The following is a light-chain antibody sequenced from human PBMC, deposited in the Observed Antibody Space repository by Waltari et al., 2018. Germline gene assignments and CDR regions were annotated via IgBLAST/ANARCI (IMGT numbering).Light chain of an antibody. Sequence: QSALTQPASVSGSPGQSITISCTGTSNDVGGYNYVSWFQQHPGKVPKLMIFEVSNRPSGVSNRFSGSKSGNTASLTISGLQAEDEADYYCSSYTGSSTYLFGTGTKVTVL. CDR3: SSYTGSSTYL. J-gene: IGLJ1*01. V-gene: IGLV2-14*01. CDR2: EVS. CDR1: SNDVGGYNY.